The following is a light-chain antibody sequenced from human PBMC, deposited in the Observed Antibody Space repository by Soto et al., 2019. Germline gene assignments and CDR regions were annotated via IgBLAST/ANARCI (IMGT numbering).Light chain of an antibody. V-gene: IGLV1-51*01. CDR1: TSNIGSYY. Sequence: QSVLTQPPSVSAAPGQKVTISCSGSTSNIGSYYVSWYQHLPGTAPKLLIYDNNERPSEVTDPFTGSKSGTSATLGITGLQTGDEADYYCGTWDSSLSAVFGTGTKLTVL. CDR3: GTWDSSLSAV. CDR2: DNN. J-gene: IGLJ1*01.